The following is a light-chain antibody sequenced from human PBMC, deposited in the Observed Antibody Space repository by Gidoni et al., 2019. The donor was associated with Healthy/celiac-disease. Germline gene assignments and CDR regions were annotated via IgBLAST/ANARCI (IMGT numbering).Light chain of an antibody. CDR2: DDS. Sequence: SYVLTQPPSVSVAPGQTARITCGGNNIRSKSVHWYQQKPGQAPVLVVYDDSDRPSGIPARFSGSNSGNTATLTISRVEAGDEADYYCQVWDSSSDHLVVFGGGTKLTVL. CDR3: QVWDSSSDHLVV. CDR1: NIRSKS. J-gene: IGLJ2*01. V-gene: IGLV3-21*02.